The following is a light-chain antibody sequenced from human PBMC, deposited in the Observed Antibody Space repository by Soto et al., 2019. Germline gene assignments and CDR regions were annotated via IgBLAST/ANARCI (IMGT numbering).Light chain of an antibody. CDR3: QQYFRSLVE. J-gene: IGKJ1*01. CDR1: QSVSARF. Sequence: ELVLTQSPDTLSLSPGERATLSCRASQSVSARFLAWYQHRPGQAPRLLISATSTRAPGIPDRFSGSGSGTDFTLTISSLETEDVGVDYCQQYFRSLVEFGQGTKVEIK. V-gene: IGKV3-20*01. CDR2: ATS.